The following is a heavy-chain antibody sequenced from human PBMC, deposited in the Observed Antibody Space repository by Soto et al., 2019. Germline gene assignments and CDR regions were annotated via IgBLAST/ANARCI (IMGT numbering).Heavy chain of an antibody. J-gene: IGHJ6*02. Sequence: SETLTLTCTVSGDSTRSGNHYWSWIRQPTGKGLEWIGSIYYSGITYYSPSLKSRVTISVDTSKNQFSLKLNSVTAADTAVYYCDRVDILTVYGCMYVWGQGTTVTVSS. CDR2: IYYSGIT. CDR3: DRVDILTVYGCMYV. D-gene: IGHD3-9*01. CDR1: GDSTRSGNHY. V-gene: IGHV4-30-4*01.